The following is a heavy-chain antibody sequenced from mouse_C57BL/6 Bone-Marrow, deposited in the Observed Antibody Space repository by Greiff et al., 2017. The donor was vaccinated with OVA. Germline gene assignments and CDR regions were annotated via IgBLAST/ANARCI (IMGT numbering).Heavy chain of an antibody. Sequence: VQLQQSVAELVRPGASVKLSCTASGFNIKNTYMHWVKQRPEQGLEWIGRIDPANGNTKYAPKFQGKATITADTSSNTAYLQLSSLSSEDTAIYYWAPYSNYVVYYFDDWGQGTTLTVSS. D-gene: IGHD2-5*01. CDR1: GFNIKNTY. J-gene: IGHJ2*01. CDR2: IDPANGNT. CDR3: APYSNYVVYYFDD. V-gene: IGHV14-3*01.